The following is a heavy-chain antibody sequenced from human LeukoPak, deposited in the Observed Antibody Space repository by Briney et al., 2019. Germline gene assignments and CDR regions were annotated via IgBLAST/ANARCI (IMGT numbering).Heavy chain of an antibody. CDR3: ARNHIAAAGTSHY. CDR1: GFTFSSYS. D-gene: IGHD6-13*01. J-gene: IGHJ4*02. Sequence: PGGSLRLSCAASGFTFSSYSMNWVRQAPGKGLEWVSSIGSSSSYIYYADSVKGRFTISRDNAKNSLYLQMNSLRAEDTAVYYCARNHIAAAGTSHYWGQGTLVTVSS. V-gene: IGHV3-21*01. CDR2: IGSSSSYI.